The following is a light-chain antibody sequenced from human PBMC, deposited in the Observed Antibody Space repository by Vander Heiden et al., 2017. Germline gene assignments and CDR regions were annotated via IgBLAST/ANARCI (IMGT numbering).Light chain of an antibody. CDR1: QSVSSY. J-gene: IGKJ5*01. CDR2: DAS. Sequence: EIEWTQSPATQPLSPGERATLSCRASQSVSSYLAWYQQKPGQAPRLLIYDASNRATGIPARFSGSGSGTDFTLTISSLEPEDFAVYYCQQRSNWPPITFGQGTRLEIK. V-gene: IGKV3-11*01. CDR3: QQRSNWPPIT.